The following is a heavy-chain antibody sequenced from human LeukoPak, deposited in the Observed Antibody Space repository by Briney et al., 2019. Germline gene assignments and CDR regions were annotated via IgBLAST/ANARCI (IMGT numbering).Heavy chain of an antibody. CDR1: GFTFSSYG. D-gene: IGHD4-17*01. CDR2: ISYDGSNK. Sequence: GRSLRLSCAASGFTFSSYGMHWVRQAPGKGLEWVAVISYDGSNKYYADSVKGRLTISRDNSKNTLYLQMNSLRAEDTAVYYCAKDLLTVTTEHYYYYYGMDVWGQGTTVTVSS. V-gene: IGHV3-30*18. J-gene: IGHJ6*02. CDR3: AKDLLTVTTEHYYYYYGMDV.